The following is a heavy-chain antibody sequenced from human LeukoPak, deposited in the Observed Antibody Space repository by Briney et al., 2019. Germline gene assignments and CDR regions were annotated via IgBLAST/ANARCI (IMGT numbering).Heavy chain of an antibody. Sequence: KPSETLSLTCTVSGGSISSYYWSWIRQPPGKGLEWIGYIYYSENTNYNPSLKSRVTISVDTSKNQFSLKLSSVTAADTAVYYCARHSYLYYYGSGSLDYWGQGTLVTVSS. V-gene: IGHV4-59*08. J-gene: IGHJ4*02. D-gene: IGHD3-10*01. CDR3: ARHSYLYYYGSGSLDY. CDR1: GGSISSYY. CDR2: IYYSENT.